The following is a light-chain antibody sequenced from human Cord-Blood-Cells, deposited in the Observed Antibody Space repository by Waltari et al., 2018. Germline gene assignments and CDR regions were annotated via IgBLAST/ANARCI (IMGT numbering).Light chain of an antibody. CDR3: MQALQTPFT. Sequence: DIVRTQSPLSLPVTPGEPASISCWSSQSLLHSNGYNYLDWYLQKPGQSPQLLIYLGSNRASGVPDRFSGSGSGTDFTLKISRVEAEDVGVYYCMQALQTPFTFGPGTKVDIK. V-gene: IGKV2-28*01. CDR2: LGS. J-gene: IGKJ3*01. CDR1: QSLLHSNGYNY.